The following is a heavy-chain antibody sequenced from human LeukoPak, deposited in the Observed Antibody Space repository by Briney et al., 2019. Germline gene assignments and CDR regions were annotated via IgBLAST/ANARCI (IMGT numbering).Heavy chain of an antibody. CDR1: GFTFSSYG. CDR2: ISYDGSNK. J-gene: IGHJ6*02. Sequence: PGGSLRPSCAASGFTFSSYGMHWVRQAPGKGLEWVAVISYDGSNKYYADSVKGRFTISRDNSKNTLYLQMNSLRAEDTAVYYCAKDSVWGQGTTVTVSS. CDR3: AKDSV. V-gene: IGHV3-30*18.